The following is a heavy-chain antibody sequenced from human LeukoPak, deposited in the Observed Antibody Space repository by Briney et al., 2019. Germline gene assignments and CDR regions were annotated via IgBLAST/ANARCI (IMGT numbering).Heavy chain of an antibody. V-gene: IGHV3-48*04. D-gene: IGHD5-12*01. J-gene: IGHJ4*02. CDR1: GFNVSYYS. CDR2: ISFSNSTL. CDR3: AGGGATFFDY. Sequence: GGSLRLSCAASGFNVSYYSMNWVRQAPGKGLEWVSYISFSNSTLYYADSVRGRFTISRDNAKNSLSLQMNSLGAEDTAVYYCAGGGATFFDYWGQGSLVTVSS.